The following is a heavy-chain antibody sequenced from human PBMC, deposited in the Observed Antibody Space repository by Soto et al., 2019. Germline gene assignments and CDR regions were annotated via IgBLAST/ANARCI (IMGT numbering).Heavy chain of an antibody. Sequence: QVQLQESGPGLVKPSETLSLTCTVSGGSVSSGSYYWSWIRQPPGKGLEWIGYIYYSGSTNYNPPLKSRVTISVDTSKNQFSLKLSSVTAADTAVYYCARGGVGWFDPWGQGTLVTVSS. CDR2: IYYSGST. CDR1: GGSVSSGSYY. V-gene: IGHV4-61*01. CDR3: ARGGVGWFDP. J-gene: IGHJ5*02. D-gene: IGHD1-26*01.